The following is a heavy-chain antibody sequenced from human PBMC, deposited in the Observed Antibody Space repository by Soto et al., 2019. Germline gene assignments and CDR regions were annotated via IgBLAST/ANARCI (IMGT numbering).Heavy chain of an antibody. CDR3: ATSLWFGELSVDY. CDR2: INHSGST. CDR1: GGSFSGYY. D-gene: IGHD3-10*01. V-gene: IGHV4-34*01. Sequence: QVQLQQWGAGLLKPSETLSLTCAVYGGSFSGYYWSWIRQPPGKGLEWIGEINHSGSTNYTPSLKSRVTISVDTSKNQFSLKLSSVTAADTAVYYCATSLWFGELSVDYWGQGTLVTVSS. J-gene: IGHJ4*02.